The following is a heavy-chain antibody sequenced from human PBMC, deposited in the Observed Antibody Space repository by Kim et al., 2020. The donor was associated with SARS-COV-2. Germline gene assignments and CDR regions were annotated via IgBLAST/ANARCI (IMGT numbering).Heavy chain of an antibody. J-gene: IGHJ4*02. CDR3: ASLLYYYGSGTDY. Sequence: YEQKFQGRVTITADKSTGPAYMELSSLRSEDTAVYYCASLLYYYGSGTDYWGQGTLVTVSS. V-gene: IGHV1-69*02. D-gene: IGHD3-10*01.